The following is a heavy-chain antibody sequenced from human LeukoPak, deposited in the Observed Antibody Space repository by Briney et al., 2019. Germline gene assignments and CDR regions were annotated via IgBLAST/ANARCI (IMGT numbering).Heavy chain of an antibody. V-gene: IGHV1-8*01. D-gene: IGHD6-13*01. CDR1: GYTFPSYD. J-gene: IGHJ4*02. Sequence: GASVKVSLKASGYTFPSYDINWVRQATGQGLEWMGWMNPNSGNTGYAQKFQGRVTMTRDTSISTAYMELSRLRSDDTAVYYCARDLKFGYSSSWYTYWGQGTLVTVSS. CDR3: ARDLKFGYSSSWYTY. CDR2: MNPNSGNT.